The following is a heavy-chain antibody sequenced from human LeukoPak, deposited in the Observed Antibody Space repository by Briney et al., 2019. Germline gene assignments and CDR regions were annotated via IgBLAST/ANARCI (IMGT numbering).Heavy chain of an antibody. V-gene: IGHV3-30*04. CDR2: ISYDGNDK. CDR3: ARDDRGADGIMDV. J-gene: IGHJ6*03. D-gene: IGHD1-26*01. Sequence: GGSLRLSCAASGFTFSSYAMHWLCQAPGKGLESVAGISYDGNDKYYADSVKGRFTISRDNSRNTLYLQMNSLKTEDTAVYYCARDDRGADGIMDVWGKGTTVIVSS. CDR1: GFTFSSYA.